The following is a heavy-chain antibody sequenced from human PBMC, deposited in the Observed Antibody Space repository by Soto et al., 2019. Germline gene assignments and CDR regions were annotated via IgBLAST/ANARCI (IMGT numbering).Heavy chain of an antibody. J-gene: IGHJ6*03. Sequence: AGGSLRLSCAASGFTFSSYAMSWVRQAPGKGLEWVSAISGSGGSTYYADSVKGRFTISRDNSKNTLYLQMNSLRAEDTAVYYCAKLEGWELVRFDYYYMDVWGKGTTVTVSS. V-gene: IGHV3-23*01. CDR2: ISGSGGST. CDR1: GFTFSSYA. CDR3: AKLEGWELVRFDYYYMDV. D-gene: IGHD1-26*01.